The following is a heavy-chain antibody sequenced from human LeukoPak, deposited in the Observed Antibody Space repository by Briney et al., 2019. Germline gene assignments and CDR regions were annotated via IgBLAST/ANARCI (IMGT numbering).Heavy chain of an antibody. Sequence: GGSLRLSCAASGFTFSSYSTNWVRQAPGKGLEWVSSISSSSSYIYYADSVKGRFTISRDNAKNSLYLQMNSLRAEDTAVYYCARTLRKGNWFDPWGQGTLVTVSS. J-gene: IGHJ5*02. D-gene: IGHD4-17*01. CDR3: ARTLRKGNWFDP. CDR2: ISSSSSYI. CDR1: GFTFSSYS. V-gene: IGHV3-21*01.